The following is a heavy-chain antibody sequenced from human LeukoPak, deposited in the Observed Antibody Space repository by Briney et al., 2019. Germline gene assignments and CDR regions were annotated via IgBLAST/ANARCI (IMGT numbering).Heavy chain of an antibody. CDR2: IYYSGRT. CDR3: ARGMAFDI. V-gene: IGHV4-59*12. Sequence: SETLSLTCTVSGGSISSYYWSWIRQPPEKGLEWIGHIYYSGRTYNNPSLESRITISVGTSKNQFSLKLNSVTAADTAVYYCARGMAFDIWGQGTMVTVSS. J-gene: IGHJ3*02. CDR1: GGSISSYY.